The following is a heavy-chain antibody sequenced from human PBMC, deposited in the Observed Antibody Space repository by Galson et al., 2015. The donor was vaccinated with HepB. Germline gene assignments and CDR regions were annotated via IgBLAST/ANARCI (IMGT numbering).Heavy chain of an antibody. V-gene: IGHV3-66*01. CDR1: GFTVSSNY. CDR3: ARDGYSSSWYVRYFDL. CDR2: IYSGGST. Sequence: SLRLSCAASGFTVSSNYMSWVRQAPGKGPEWVSVIYSGGSTYYADSVKGRFTISRDNSKNTLYLQMNSLRAADTAVYYCARDGYSSSWYVRYFDLWGRGTLVTVPS. D-gene: IGHD6-13*01. J-gene: IGHJ2*01.